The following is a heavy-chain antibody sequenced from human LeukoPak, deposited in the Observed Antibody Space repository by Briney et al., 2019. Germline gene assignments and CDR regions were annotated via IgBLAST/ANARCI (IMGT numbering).Heavy chain of an antibody. CDR1: GFTFTDYY. CDR2: IGPHSSAT. Sequence: GASMKVSCKSSGFTFTDYYIHWMRQAPGQGLEWMGYIGPHSSATSSPQEFQGRVTMTRDTSMSTAYMELTRLTSDDTAVYYCAREGNGLLSKDFDYWGQGTLVTVSS. V-gene: IGHV1-2*02. CDR3: AREGNGLLSKDFDY. D-gene: IGHD2/OR15-2a*01. J-gene: IGHJ4*02.